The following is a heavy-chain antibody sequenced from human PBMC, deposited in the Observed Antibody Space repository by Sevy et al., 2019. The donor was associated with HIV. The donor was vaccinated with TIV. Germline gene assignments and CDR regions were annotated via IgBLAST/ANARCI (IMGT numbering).Heavy chain of an antibody. V-gene: IGHV3-53*01. J-gene: IGHJ4*02. Sequence: GGSLRLACAVSGLTVSSNYMSWVRQAPGKGLEWVSLIYSGGATYYAGSENGRFTISGDDSKNTLYLQMDSLRAEDTAVYYCTRAVSLGIPYFEYWGQGALVTVSS. CDR3: TRAVSLGIPYFEY. D-gene: IGHD7-27*01. CDR1: GLTVSSNY. CDR2: IYSGGAT.